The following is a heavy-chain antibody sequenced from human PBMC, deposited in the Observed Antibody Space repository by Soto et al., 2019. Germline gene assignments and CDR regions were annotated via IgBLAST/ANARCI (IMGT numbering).Heavy chain of an antibody. CDR2: IYPGDSDT. J-gene: IGHJ5*02. CDR3: ARRQGGYCSSIACMGWFDP. D-gene: IGHD2-2*01. Sequence: GESLKISCKGSEYSFTSYWIAWVRQMPGKGLEWMGIIYPGDSDTRYSPSFEGQVTISADKSISTAYLQWSSLKASDTAIYYCARRQGGYCSSIACMGWFDPWGQGTLVPSPQ. CDR1: EYSFTSYW. V-gene: IGHV5-51*01.